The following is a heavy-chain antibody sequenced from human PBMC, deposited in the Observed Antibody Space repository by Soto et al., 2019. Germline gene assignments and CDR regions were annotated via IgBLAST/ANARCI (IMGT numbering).Heavy chain of an antibody. J-gene: IGHJ6*03. CDR3: ASIPRYCSSTSCYGSYYYYYMDV. V-gene: IGHV3-7*01. CDR2: IKQDGSEK. D-gene: IGHD2-2*01. CDR1: GFTFSSYW. Sequence: GGSLRLSCAASGFTFSSYWMSWVRQAPGKGLEWVANIKQDGSEKYYVDSVKGRFTISRDNAKNSLYLQMNSLRAEDTAVYYCASIPRYCSSTSCYGSYYYYYMDVWGKGTTVTVSS.